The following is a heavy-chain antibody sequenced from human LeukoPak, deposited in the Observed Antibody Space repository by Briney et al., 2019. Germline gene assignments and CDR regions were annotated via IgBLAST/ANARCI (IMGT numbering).Heavy chain of an antibody. CDR3: ARGFYSPHY. V-gene: IGHV4-59*01. D-gene: IGHD4-11*01. CDR2: IYYSGRT. Sequence: PSETLSLTCTVSGGSISSDYWSGIRQPPGKGLEWIGYIYYSGRTYYNPSLKSRITISVDTSKNQFSLKLSSVTAADTAVYYCARGFYSPHYWGQGTLVSVSS. CDR1: GGSISSDY. J-gene: IGHJ4*02.